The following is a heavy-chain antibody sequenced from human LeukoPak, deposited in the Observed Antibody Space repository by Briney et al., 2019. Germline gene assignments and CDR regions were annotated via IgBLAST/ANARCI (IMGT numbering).Heavy chain of an antibody. CDR1: GFTFSSYA. CDR3: APGGIAAAGGGWFDP. D-gene: IGHD6-13*01. J-gene: IGHJ5*02. CDR2: ISGSGGST. V-gene: IGHV3-23*01. Sequence: GGSLRLSCAASGFTFSSYAMSWVRQAPGKGLEWVSAISGSGGSTYYADSVKGRFTISRDNSKNTLYLQMNSLRAEDTAVYYRAPGGIAAAGGGWFDPWGQGTLVTVSS.